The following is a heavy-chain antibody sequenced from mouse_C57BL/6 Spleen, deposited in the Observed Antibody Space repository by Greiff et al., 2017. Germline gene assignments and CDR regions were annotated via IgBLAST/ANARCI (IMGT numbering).Heavy chain of an antibody. D-gene: IGHD1-1*01. V-gene: IGHV1-69*01. CDR1: GYTFTSYW. CDR3: ARGDYYGSRRGFDY. J-gene: IGHJ2*01. Sequence: QVQLQQPGAELVMPGASVKLSCKASGYTFTSYWMHWVKQRPGQGLEWIGEIDPSDSYTNYNQKFKGKSTLTVDKSSSTAYMQLSSLTSEDSAVYYGARGDYYGSRRGFDYWGQGTTLTVSS. CDR2: IDPSDSYT.